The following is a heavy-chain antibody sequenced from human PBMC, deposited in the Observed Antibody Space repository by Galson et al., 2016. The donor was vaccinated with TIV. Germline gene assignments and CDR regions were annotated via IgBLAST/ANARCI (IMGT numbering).Heavy chain of an antibody. CDR3: AKVISSGSYSHGDAFDI. CDR1: GFSFSNFG. D-gene: IGHD3-10*01. CDR2: ISGSGTHT. J-gene: IGHJ3*02. Sequence: SLRLSCAVSGFSFSNFGMNWVRQAPGKGLEWVSGISGSGTHTYFADSVKGRFTISRDNSKCIVFMQMNSLRTDDTAKYYCAKVISSGSYSHGDAFDIWGQGKKVNVSS. V-gene: IGHV3-23*01.